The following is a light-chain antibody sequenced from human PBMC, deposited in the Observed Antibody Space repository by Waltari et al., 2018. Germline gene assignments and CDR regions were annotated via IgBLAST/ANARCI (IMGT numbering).Light chain of an antibody. Sequence: DIQMTQSPSSLPASVGDRVTITCRASQNVDNYLNWYRQNSGRAPEVLIYAASSLQSGVPSRFSGSGSGTDFTLTITNLQPEDFATYFCQQFFSSPYTFGQGTKLEIK. CDR3: QQFFSSPYT. V-gene: IGKV1-39*01. CDR2: AAS. CDR1: QNVDNY. J-gene: IGKJ2*01.